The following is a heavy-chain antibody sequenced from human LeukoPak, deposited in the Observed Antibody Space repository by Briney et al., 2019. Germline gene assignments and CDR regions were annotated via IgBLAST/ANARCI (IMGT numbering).Heavy chain of an antibody. Sequence: SQTLSLTCTVSGGSISSGGYYWSWIRQHPGKGLEWIGYIYYSGSTYYNPSLKSRVTISVDTSKNQFSLKLSSVTAADTAVYYCARECNDYGGHFDYWGQGTLVTVSS. CDR1: GGSISSGGYY. CDR2: IYYSGST. CDR3: ARECNDYGGHFDY. J-gene: IGHJ4*02. V-gene: IGHV4-31*03. D-gene: IGHD4-23*01.